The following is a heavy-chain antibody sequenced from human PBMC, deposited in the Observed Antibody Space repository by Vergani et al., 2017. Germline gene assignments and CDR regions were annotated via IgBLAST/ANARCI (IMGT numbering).Heavy chain of an antibody. CDR1: GDSVSSNSAA. D-gene: IGHD6-6*01. J-gene: IGHJ4*02. CDR3: ARGSAPPPGIAARELHY. V-gene: IGHV6-1*01. Sequence: QVQLQQSGPGLVKPSQTLSLTCAISGDSVSSNSAAWNWIRQSPSRGLEWLGRTYYRSKWYNDYAGAVKSRITINPDTSKNQFSLQLNSVTAADTAVYYCARGSAPPPGIAARELHYWGQGTLVTVSS. CDR2: TYYRSKWYN.